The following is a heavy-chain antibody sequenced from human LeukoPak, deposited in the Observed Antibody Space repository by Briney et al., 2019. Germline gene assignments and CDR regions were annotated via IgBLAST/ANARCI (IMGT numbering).Heavy chain of an antibody. CDR1: GGTFSSYA. V-gene: IGHV1-69*13. J-gene: IGHJ5*02. D-gene: IGHD6-13*01. CDR3: ARRSYSSSSSGNWFDP. Sequence: SVKVSCKASGGTFSSYAISWVRQAPGQGLEWMGGIIPIFGTANYAQKFQGRVTITADESTSTAYMELSSLRSEDTAVYYCARRSYSSSSSGNWFDPWGQGTLVTVSS. CDR2: IIPIFGTA.